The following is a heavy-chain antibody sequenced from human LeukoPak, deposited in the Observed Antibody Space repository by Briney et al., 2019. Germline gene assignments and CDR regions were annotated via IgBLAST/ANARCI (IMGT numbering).Heavy chain of an antibody. J-gene: IGHJ6*02. Sequence: PGGSLRLSCAASGFTFSSYSMNWVRQAPGKGLEWVSSISSSSSYIYYADSVKGRFTISRDNAKNPLYLQMNSLRAEDTAVYYCARDGYSYGPGYGMDVWGQGTTVTVSS. CDR3: ARDGYSYGPGYGMDV. V-gene: IGHV3-21*01. CDR1: GFTFSSYS. CDR2: ISSSSSYI. D-gene: IGHD5-18*01.